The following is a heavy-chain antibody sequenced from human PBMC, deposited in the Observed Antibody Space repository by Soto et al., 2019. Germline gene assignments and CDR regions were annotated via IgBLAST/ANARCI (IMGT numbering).Heavy chain of an antibody. CDR3: ARHIAAAERKYGMDV. CDR2: ISAYNGNT. CDR1: GYTFTSYG. J-gene: IGHJ6*02. V-gene: IGHV1-18*01. D-gene: IGHD6-13*01. Sequence: ASVKVSCKASGYTFTSYGISWVRQAPGQGLEWMGWISAYNGNTNYAQKLQGRVTMTTDTSTNTAYMELRSLRSDDTAVYYCARHIAAAERKYGMDVWGQGTTVTVSS.